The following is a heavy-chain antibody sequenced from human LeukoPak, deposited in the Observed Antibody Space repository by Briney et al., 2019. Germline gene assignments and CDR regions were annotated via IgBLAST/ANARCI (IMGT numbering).Heavy chain of an antibody. V-gene: IGHV3-7*03. D-gene: IGHD2-2*01. CDR2: IKQDGSEK. CDR1: GFTFSSYW. J-gene: IGHJ6*04. Sequence: GGSLRLSCAASGFTFSSYWMSWVRQAQGKGLEWVANIKQDGSEKYYVDSVKSRFTISRDNAKNSLYLKMNSLRAEDTAVYYWARGQRAIGYCSSTSCSFGIDVWGKGTTVTVSS. CDR3: ARGQRAIGYCSSTSCSFGIDV.